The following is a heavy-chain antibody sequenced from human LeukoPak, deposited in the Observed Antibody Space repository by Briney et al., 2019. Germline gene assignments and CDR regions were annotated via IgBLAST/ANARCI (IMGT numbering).Heavy chain of an antibody. CDR2: LRYDGTNK. V-gene: IGHV3-30*02. CDR3: AKDLFRDFLWGTYRATAS. J-gene: IGHJ5*02. CDR1: GFTVDEYG. D-gene: IGHD3-16*02. Sequence: GGSLKLSCAASGFTVDEYGMHWVRQAPGKGLEWVAFLRYDGTNKYFLESVKGRFSISRDNSRNTLFLQMNGLTAEDTGVYYCAKDLFRDFLWGTYRATASWGQGTLVTVSS.